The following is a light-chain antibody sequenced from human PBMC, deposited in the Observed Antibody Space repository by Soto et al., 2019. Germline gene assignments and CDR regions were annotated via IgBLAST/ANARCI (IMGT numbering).Light chain of an antibody. CDR3: QSYDTSLRAWV. CDR2: GNN. J-gene: IGLJ3*02. Sequence: QSVLTQPPSVSGAPGQRVTISCTGGSSNIGAGYDVHWYRQVPGTAPKLLVYGNNNRPSGISDRFSASKSGSSASLAITGLQAEDEADYYCQSYDTSLRAWVFGGGTKLTVL. CDR1: SSNIGAGYD. V-gene: IGLV1-40*01.